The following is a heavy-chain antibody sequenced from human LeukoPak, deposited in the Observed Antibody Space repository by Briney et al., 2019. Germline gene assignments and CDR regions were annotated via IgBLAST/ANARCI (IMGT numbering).Heavy chain of an antibody. V-gene: IGHV1-18*01. CDR1: GYTFTSYG. D-gene: IGHD6-13*01. CDR2: ISAYNGNT. J-gene: IGHJ4*02. CDR3: ARMRGIAAAGTPDY. Sequence: ASVTVSCKASGYTFTSYGISWVRQAPGQGLEWMGWISAYNGNTNYAQKLQGRVTMTTDTSTSTAYMELRSLRSDDTAVYYCARMRGIAAAGTPDYWGQGTLVTVSS.